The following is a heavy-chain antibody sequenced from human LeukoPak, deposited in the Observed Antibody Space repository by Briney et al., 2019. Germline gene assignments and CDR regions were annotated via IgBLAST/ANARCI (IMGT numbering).Heavy chain of an antibody. V-gene: IGHV1-69*05. CDR2: IIPIFGTA. CDR3: ARAVGDYTSVGYYYYYMYV. J-gene: IGHJ6*03. CDR1: RGTFSSYA. Sequence: SVKVSCKASRGTFSSYAISWVRQAPGPRLEWMGRIIPIFGTANYAQKLQGRVTITTDESTSTAYMELSSLRSEDTAVYYCARAVGDYTSVGYYYYYMYVWCKGTTVTVSS. D-gene: IGHD4-11*01.